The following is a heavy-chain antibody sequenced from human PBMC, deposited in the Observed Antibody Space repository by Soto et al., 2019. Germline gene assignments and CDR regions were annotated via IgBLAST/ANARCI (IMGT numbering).Heavy chain of an antibody. Sequence: SETLSLTCTVSGGSISSYYWSWIRQPPGKGLERIGYIYYSGSTNYNPSLKSRVTISVDTSKNQFSLKLSSVTAADTAVYYCARVNAGGYYYYYGMDVWGQGTTVTVSS. CDR1: GGSISSYY. CDR2: IYYSGST. J-gene: IGHJ6*02. CDR3: ARVNAGGYYYYYGMDV. V-gene: IGHV4-59*01. D-gene: IGHD3-10*01.